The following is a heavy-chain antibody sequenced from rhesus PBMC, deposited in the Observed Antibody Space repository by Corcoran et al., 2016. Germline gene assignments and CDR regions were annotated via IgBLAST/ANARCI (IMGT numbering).Heavy chain of an antibody. D-gene: IGHD2-21*01. J-gene: IGHJ6*01. Sequence: QVQLVQSGAEVKKPGSSVKVSCKASGYTFTDYYMHWVRQAPRQGLEWMGWINPYNGDTKYAQKFQGRVTMTRETSTSTDYMELSSLRSVDTAVYYCARDRWGCTGSGCYAGRYGLESWGQGVVVTVSS. CDR3: ARDRWGCTGSGCYAGRYGLES. CDR1: GYTFTDYY. CDR2: INPYNGDT. V-gene: IGHV1S2*01.